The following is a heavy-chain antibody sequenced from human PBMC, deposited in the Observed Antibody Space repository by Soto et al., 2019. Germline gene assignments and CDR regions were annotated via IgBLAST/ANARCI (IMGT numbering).Heavy chain of an antibody. V-gene: IGHV3-30*18. D-gene: IGHD6-19*01. CDR2: ISYDGSNK. Sequence: GGSLRLSCEASGFTFSSYGMHWVRQAPGKGLEWVALISYDGSNKYYADSVKGRFTISRDNSKITLYLQMNSLRADDTAVYYCAKDMYSSGWYGAFDIWGQGTMVTVSS. J-gene: IGHJ3*02. CDR3: AKDMYSSGWYGAFDI. CDR1: GFTFSSYG.